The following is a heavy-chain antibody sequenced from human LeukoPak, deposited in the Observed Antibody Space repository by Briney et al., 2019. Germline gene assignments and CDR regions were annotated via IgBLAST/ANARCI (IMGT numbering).Heavy chain of an antibody. CDR1: GGSFSGYY. D-gene: IGHD3-9*01. CDR3: ASPQKLRYFDWLSHNYYGMDV. J-gene: IGHJ6*02. CDR2: INHSGST. V-gene: IGHV4-34*01. Sequence: PSETLSLTCAVYGGSFSGYYWSWIRQPPGKGLEWIGEINHSGSTNYNPSLKSRVTISVDTSKNQFSLKLSSVTAADTAVYYCASPQKLRYFDWLSHNYYGMDVWGQGTTVTVSS.